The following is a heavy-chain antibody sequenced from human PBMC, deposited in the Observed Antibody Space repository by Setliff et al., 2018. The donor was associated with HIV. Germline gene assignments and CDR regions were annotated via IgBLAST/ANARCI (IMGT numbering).Heavy chain of an antibody. Sequence: PSETLSLTCTVSGGSVSNYYWTWIRQSAGKGLEWIGYIYHRGSTYYNPSLKSRVTISVDRSKNQFSLKLSSVTAADTAVYYCASSPAWRSDSGLHTFDYWGQGTLVTVSS. CDR1: GGSVSNYY. V-gene: IGHV4-4*09. CDR3: ASSPAWRSDSGLHTFDY. D-gene: IGHD2-15*01. CDR2: IYHRGST. J-gene: IGHJ4*02.